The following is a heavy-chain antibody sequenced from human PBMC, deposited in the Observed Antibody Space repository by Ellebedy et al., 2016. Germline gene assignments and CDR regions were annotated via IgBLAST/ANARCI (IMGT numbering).Heavy chain of an antibody. CDR3: ARGFCSGGNCNSIDRY. CDR1: GHILSDLS. V-gene: IGHV1-24*01. D-gene: IGHD2-15*01. Sequence: ASVKVSCKVSGHILSDLSLHWVRQAPGKGLEWMGGFDPENGGVIYAQKFQRRLTMTEDTSADTAYMELSSLRSEDTAVYYCARGFCSGGNCNSIDRYWGQGTLVIVSS. CDR2: FDPENGGV. J-gene: IGHJ4*02.